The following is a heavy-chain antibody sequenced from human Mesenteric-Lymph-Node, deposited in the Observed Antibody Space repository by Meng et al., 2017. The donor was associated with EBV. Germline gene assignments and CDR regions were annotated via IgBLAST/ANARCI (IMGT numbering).Heavy chain of an antibody. Sequence: VPSHRGRAVLFRPWETLSLTCAGYGGSLSNSYCSWIRQPPGKGLEWIGEINYRGNTNYNPSLKSRVTVSVDTSKNQVSLKLNSVTAADTAIYYCAGAGYWRFDAWGRGTLVTVSS. CDR2: INYRGNT. CDR1: GGSLSNSY. V-gene: IGHV4-34*01. D-gene: IGHD6-13*01. CDR3: AGAGYWRFDA. J-gene: IGHJ5*02.